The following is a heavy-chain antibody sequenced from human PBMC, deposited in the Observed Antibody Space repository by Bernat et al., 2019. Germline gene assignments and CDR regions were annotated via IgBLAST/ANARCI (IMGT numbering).Heavy chain of an antibody. V-gene: IGHV3-48*03. CDR2: ISSSDNTV. Sequence: EVQLVESGGGLVQPGGSLRLSCTASGFTLSIYEMNWVRQAPGKRLEWVSYISSSDNTVYYADSVKGRFTISRDNAKNSLYLQMNSLRVEDTAVYSCARGPGQNWYFDLWGRGTLVTVSS. CDR1: GFTLSIYE. J-gene: IGHJ2*01. D-gene: IGHD7-27*01. CDR3: ARGPGQNWYFDL.